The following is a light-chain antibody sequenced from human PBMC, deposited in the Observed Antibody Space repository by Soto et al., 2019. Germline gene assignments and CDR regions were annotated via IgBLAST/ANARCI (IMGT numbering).Light chain of an antibody. Sequence: DYQVTQSPSTLSASVGDRVTITCRASQNIYTWLAWYQQKPGIAPKLLIHKASTLESGVPSRFSGSGFGTEFTLTISGLQPEDSATYYCQQYERYSTFGQGTKVEI. CDR1: QNIYTW. V-gene: IGKV1-5*03. J-gene: IGKJ1*01. CDR2: KAS. CDR3: QQYERYST.